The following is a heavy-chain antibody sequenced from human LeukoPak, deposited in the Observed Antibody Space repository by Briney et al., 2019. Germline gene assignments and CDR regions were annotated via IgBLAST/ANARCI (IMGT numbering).Heavy chain of an antibody. CDR1: GFTFSSYA. J-gene: IGHJ3*02. CDR2: ISGSGGAT. CDR3: AKVPVFSLTISEVVTDDAFDI. V-gene: IGHV3-23*01. Sequence: GGSLRLSCAACGFTFSSYAMSWLRQAPGKGLEWVSAISGSGGATYYADSVKGRFTISRDNSKNTLYLQINSLRAEDTAVYYCAKVPVFSLTISEVVTDDAFDIWGQGTRVTVSS. D-gene: IGHD3-3*01.